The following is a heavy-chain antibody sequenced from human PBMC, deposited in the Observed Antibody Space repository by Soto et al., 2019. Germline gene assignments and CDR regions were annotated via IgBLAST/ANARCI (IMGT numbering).Heavy chain of an antibody. CDR2: IYYSGST. V-gene: IGHV4-59*01. Sequence: QVQLQESGPGLVKPSETLSLTCTVSGGSISSYYWSWIRQPPGKGLEWIGYIYYSGSTNYNPSLKSRVTISVDTSKNQFSLKLSSVTAADTAVYYCARDTAAYNWNNYYYYGMDVWGQGTTVTVSS. CDR3: ARDTAAYNWNNYYYYGMDV. J-gene: IGHJ6*02. CDR1: GGSISSYY. D-gene: IGHD1-20*01.